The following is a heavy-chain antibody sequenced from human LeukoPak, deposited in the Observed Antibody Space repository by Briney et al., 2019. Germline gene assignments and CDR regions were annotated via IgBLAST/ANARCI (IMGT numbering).Heavy chain of an antibody. CDR1: GFTFSSYA. J-gene: IGHJ4*02. V-gene: IGHV3-23*01. Sequence: GGSLRLSCAASGFTFSSYAMSWVRQAPGKGLEWVSAISGSGGSTYYADSVKGRFTISRDNSKNTLYLQMNSLRAEDTAVYYCAKSVEYSGYDWGYYYDGSYYFDYWGQGTLVTVSS. CDR3: AKSVEYSGYDWGYYYDGSYYFDY. D-gene: IGHD5-12*01. CDR2: ISGSGGST.